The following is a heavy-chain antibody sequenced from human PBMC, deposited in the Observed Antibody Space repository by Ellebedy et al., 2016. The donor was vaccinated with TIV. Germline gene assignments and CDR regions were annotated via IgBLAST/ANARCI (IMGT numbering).Heavy chain of an antibody. CDR2: IGSDGSNK. V-gene: IGHV3-33*01. CDR3: ARGAYFTVTDNSLIDY. J-gene: IGHJ4*02. Sequence: GESLKISXAATRFIFSNYGMHWVRQAPGKGLEWVAVIGSDGSNKYYADSMKGRFTISRDNSKNTLYLQMNSLRVEDTAVYYCARGAYFTVTDNSLIDYWGQGTLVTVSS. D-gene: IGHD2-21*01. CDR1: RFIFSNYG.